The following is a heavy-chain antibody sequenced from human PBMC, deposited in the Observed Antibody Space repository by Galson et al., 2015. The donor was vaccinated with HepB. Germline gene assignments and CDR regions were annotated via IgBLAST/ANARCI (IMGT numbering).Heavy chain of an antibody. D-gene: IGHD4/OR15-4a*01. V-gene: IGHV1-2*02. Sequence: SVKVSCKASGYTFTGYYMHWVRQAPGQGLEWMGWINPNSGGTNYAQKFQGRVTMTRDTSINTAYMELSRLRSADTAVYYCARASYGGYVAYWGQGTLVTVSS. CDR3: ARASYGGYVAY. CDR1: GYTFTGYY. CDR2: INPNSGGT. J-gene: IGHJ4*02.